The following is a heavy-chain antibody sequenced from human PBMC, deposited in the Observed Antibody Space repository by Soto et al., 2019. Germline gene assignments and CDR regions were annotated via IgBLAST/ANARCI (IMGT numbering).Heavy chain of an antibody. CDR2: INSDGSST. V-gene: IGHV3-74*01. J-gene: IGHJ4*02. CDR3: ARDMEDTAMVTGLDY. Sequence: GGSLRLSCAASGFTFSSYWMHWVRQAPGKGLVWVSRINSDGSSTSYADSVKGRFTISRDNAKNTLYLQMNSLRAEDTAVYYCARDMEDTAMVTGLDYWGQGTLVTVSS. CDR1: GFTFSSYW. D-gene: IGHD5-18*01.